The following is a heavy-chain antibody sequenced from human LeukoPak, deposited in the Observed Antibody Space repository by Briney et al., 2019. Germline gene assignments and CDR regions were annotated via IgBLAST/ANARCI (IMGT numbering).Heavy chain of an antibody. D-gene: IGHD1-26*01. J-gene: IGHJ4*02. CDR2: ISYDGSNK. CDR1: GFTFSNYG. CDR3: AGAPRGAGSYQPLY. Sequence: GRSLRLSCAASGFTFSNYGMHWVRQAPGKGLEWVAIISYDGSNKYYADSVKGRFTISRDNSKNTLYLQMNSLRAEDTAVYYCAGAPRGAGSYQPLYWGQGTLVTVSS. V-gene: IGHV3-30*03.